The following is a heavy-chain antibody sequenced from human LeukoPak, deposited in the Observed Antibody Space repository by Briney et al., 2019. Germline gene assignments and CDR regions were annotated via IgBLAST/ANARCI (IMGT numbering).Heavy chain of an antibody. CDR2: ISGSGGRT. D-gene: IGHD3-22*01. Sequence: GGSLRLSCATSGFTFSSYALTWVRQAPGKGLEWVSDISGSGGRTYYADSVKGRFTISRDSSKNTLYLQMNSLRADDTAVYYCARDRDRYYYDSSGYYPGEYWGQGTLVTVSS. CDR1: GFTFSSYA. CDR3: ARDRDRYYYDSSGYYPGEY. V-gene: IGHV3-23*01. J-gene: IGHJ4*02.